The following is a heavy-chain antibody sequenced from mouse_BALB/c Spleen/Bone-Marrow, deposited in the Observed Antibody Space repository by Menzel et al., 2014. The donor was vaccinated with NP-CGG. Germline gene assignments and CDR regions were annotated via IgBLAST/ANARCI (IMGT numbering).Heavy chain of an antibody. CDR2: IYPGNGDT. V-gene: IGHV1-12*01. Sequence: QVQLQQSRAELVKPGASVKMSCKASGYTFTNYNMHWVKQTPGQGLEWIGAIYPGNGDTSYNQKFKGKATLTADKSSSTAYMQLSSLTSEDSAVYYCARGGYGNYLYYAMDYWGQGTSVTVSS. D-gene: IGHD2-10*02. CDR3: ARGGYGNYLYYAMDY. CDR1: GYTFTNYN. J-gene: IGHJ4*01.